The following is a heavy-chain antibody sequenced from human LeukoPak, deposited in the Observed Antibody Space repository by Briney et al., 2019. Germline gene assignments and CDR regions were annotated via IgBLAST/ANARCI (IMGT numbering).Heavy chain of an antibody. D-gene: IGHD3-22*01. CDR1: GFTFSSYS. Sequence: PGGSLRLSCAASGFTFSSYSMNWVRQAPGKGLEWVSSISGSSYYIYYADSVKGRFTISRDNSKNTLYLQMNSLRAEDTAVYYCAKAPPNDYYDSSGSDYWGQGTLVTVSS. CDR2: ISGSSYYI. CDR3: AKAPPNDYYDSSGSDY. V-gene: IGHV3-21*01. J-gene: IGHJ4*02.